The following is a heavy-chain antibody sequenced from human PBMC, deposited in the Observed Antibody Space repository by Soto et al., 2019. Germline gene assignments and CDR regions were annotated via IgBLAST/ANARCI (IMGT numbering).Heavy chain of an antibody. J-gene: IGHJ3*02. V-gene: IGHV3-21*01. Sequence: PGGSLRLSCAASGFTFSSYSMNWVRQAPGKGLEWVSSISSSSSHIYYAESVKGRFTISRDNAKNSLYLQMNSLRAEDTAVYYCAIRGYSYGYNAFDIWGQGTMVTVSS. CDR2: ISSSSSHI. CDR1: GFTFSSYS. CDR3: AIRGYSYGYNAFDI. D-gene: IGHD5-18*01.